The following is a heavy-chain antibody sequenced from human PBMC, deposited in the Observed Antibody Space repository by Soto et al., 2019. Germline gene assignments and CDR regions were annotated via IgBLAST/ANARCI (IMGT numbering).Heavy chain of an antibody. CDR2: IYHGVTT. D-gene: IGHD6-19*01. V-gene: IGHV4-38-2*02. CDR1: GYSISSGSY. J-gene: IGHJ4*01. Sequence: SETLSLTCTVSGYSISSGSYWGWIRQPPGKGPEWIASIYHGVTTFYNPSLKSRVTISVDTSNKQFSLKLRSVTAADTAVYYCAKVHVMVVAGSTFDYRGHGTLVTVSS. CDR3: AKVHVMVVAGSTFDY.